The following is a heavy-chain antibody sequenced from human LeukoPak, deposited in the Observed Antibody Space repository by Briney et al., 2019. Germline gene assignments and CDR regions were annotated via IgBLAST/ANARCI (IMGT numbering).Heavy chain of an antibody. Sequence: ASVKVSRKGSVYTLTSYGISWVRQAPGQGLEWMGWISAYNGNTNYAQKLQGRVTMTTDTSTSTAYMDLSSLRSDDTSVYYCASVSVWAHIVVVTAMGDAFDIWGQGTMVTVSS. J-gene: IGHJ3*02. V-gene: IGHV1-18*01. CDR2: ISAYNGNT. CDR1: VYTLTSYG. D-gene: IGHD2-21*02. CDR3: ASVSVWAHIVVVTAMGDAFDI.